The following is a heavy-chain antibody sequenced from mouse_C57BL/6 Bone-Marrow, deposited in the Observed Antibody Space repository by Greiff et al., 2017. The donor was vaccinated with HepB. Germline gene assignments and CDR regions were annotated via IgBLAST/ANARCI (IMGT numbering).Heavy chain of an antibody. CDR3: ARGYGYDEGYYFDY. Sequence: QVQLQQPGAELVKPGASVKLSCKASGYTFTSYWMQWVKQRPGQGLEWIGEIDPSDSYTNYNQKFKGKATLTVDTYSSTAYMQLSSLTSEDSAVYYCARGYGYDEGYYFDYWGQGTTLTVSS. V-gene: IGHV1-50*01. D-gene: IGHD2-2*01. CDR1: GYTFTSYW. J-gene: IGHJ2*01. CDR2: IDPSDSYT.